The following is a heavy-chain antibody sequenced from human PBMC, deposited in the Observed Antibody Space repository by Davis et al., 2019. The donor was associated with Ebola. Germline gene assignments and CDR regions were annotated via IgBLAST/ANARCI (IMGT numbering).Heavy chain of an antibody. V-gene: IGHV3-30*02. CDR2: IKSDGSEK. Sequence: GESLKISCAASGFTFSRYGMHWARQAPGKGLEWVTFIKSDGSEKVYVDSVEGRFTISRDNSKNTLYLQMNSLTPEDTAVYYCAKDATPMDVWGPGTTVTVSS. D-gene: IGHD2-2*01. CDR1: GFTFSRYG. J-gene: IGHJ6*02. CDR3: AKDATPMDV.